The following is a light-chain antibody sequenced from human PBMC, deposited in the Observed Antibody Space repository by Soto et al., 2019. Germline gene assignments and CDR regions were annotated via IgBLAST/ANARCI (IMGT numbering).Light chain of an antibody. J-gene: IGLJ2*01. CDR1: KLGDKY. CDR3: QAWDSSTVV. V-gene: IGLV3-1*01. CDR2: QDT. Sequence: SYELTQPPSVSVSPGQTASITCSGDKLGDKYACWYQQKPGQSPVFVIYQDTKRPSGIPERFFGSNSGNTATLTISGTQAMDEADYYCQAWDSSTVVFGGGTKLTV.